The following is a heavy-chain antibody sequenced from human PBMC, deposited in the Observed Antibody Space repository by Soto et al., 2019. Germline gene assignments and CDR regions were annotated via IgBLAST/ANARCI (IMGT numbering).Heavy chain of an antibody. CDR2: INHSGST. D-gene: IGHD6-13*01. Sequence: SETLSLTCAVYGGSFSGYYWSWIRQPPGKGLEWIGEINHSGSTNYNPSLKSRVTISVDTSKNQFSLKLSSVTAADTAVYYCAGLYLGDIAAPSYYFDYWGQGTLVTVSS. J-gene: IGHJ4*02. V-gene: IGHV4-34*01. CDR3: AGLYLGDIAAPSYYFDY. CDR1: GGSFSGYY.